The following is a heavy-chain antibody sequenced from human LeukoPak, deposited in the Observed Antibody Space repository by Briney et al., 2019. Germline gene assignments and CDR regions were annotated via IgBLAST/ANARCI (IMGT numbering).Heavy chain of an antibody. D-gene: IGHD3-22*01. CDR1: GFTFSSYW. V-gene: IGHV3-7*01. CDR2: INEDGSEK. J-gene: IGHJ4*02. Sequence: GGSLRLSCAASGFTFSSYWMSWVRQAPGKGLEWVANINEDGSEKNYVDSVEGRITISRDNSKDTLYLQLNSLSVKDTAVYYCARDRGDSGYFYGPPDYWGQGTLVTVSS. CDR3: ARDRGDSGYFYGPPDY.